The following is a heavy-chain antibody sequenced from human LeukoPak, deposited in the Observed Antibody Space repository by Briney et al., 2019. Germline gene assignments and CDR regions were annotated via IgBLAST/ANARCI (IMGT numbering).Heavy chain of an antibody. Sequence: PSETLSLTCAVYGGSFSGYYWSWIRQPPGKGLEWIGEINHSGSTNYNPSLKSRVTISVDTSKNQFSLKLSSVTAADTAVYYCARTYSGYAVVDYWGQGTLVTVSS. CDR2: INHSGST. J-gene: IGHJ4*02. V-gene: IGHV4-34*01. CDR3: ARTYSGYAVVDY. CDR1: GGSFSGYY. D-gene: IGHD5-12*01.